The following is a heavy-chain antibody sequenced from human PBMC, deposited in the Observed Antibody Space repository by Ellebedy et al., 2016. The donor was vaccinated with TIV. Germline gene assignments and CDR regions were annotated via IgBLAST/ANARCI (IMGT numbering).Heavy chain of an antibody. CDR1: GFTFDDYG. D-gene: IGHD5-18*01. V-gene: IGHV3-20*04. CDR3: ARGSEYSYGLYAFDI. J-gene: IGHJ3*02. Sequence: GESLKISXAASGFTFDDYGMSWVRQAPGKGLEWVSGINWNGGSTGYADSVKGRFTISRDNAKNTLYLQMNSLRAEDTAVYYCARGSEYSYGLYAFDIWGQGTMVTVSS. CDR2: INWNGGST.